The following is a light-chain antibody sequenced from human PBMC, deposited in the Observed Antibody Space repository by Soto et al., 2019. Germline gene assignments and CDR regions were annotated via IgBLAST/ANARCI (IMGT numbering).Light chain of an antibody. J-gene: IGKJ1*01. CDR2: VAS. CDR1: QSVSNNY. V-gene: IGKV3-20*01. CDR3: QQYGSSPRT. Sequence: EIVLTQSPGTLSLSPGERATLSCRASQSVSNNYLAWYQQKPGQAPRLLIYVASNRATGIPDRFSGSGSETDFTLTISRLEPEDFAVYYCQQYGSSPRTFGQGTKVEIK.